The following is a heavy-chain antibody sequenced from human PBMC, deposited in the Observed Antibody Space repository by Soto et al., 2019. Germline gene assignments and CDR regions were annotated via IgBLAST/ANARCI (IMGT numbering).Heavy chain of an antibody. CDR1: GGTFSNHA. CDR3: ASVYYYDTSAYFYHYFDY. CDR2: IIPLLGTP. J-gene: IGHJ4*02. D-gene: IGHD3-22*01. Sequence: QVQLVQSGAEVKKPGSSVKVSCKASGGTFSNHAINWVRQAPGQGLDWMGGIIPLLGTPNYAQKFQGRVTITADKSTSTAYMELSSLRSEDTAMFYCASVYYYDTSAYFYHYFDYWGQGTLVTVSS. V-gene: IGHV1-69*06.